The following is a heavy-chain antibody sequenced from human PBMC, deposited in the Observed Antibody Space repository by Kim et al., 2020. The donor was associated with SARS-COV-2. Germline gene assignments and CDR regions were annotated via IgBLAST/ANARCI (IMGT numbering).Heavy chain of an antibody. J-gene: IGHJ4*02. CDR1: EFTLSSYV. CDR2: ISGDGNSK. V-gene: IGHV3-30*15. CDR3: ATEGPFSSGRCGYLDD. D-gene: IGHD6-25*01. Sequence: GGSLRLSCAGSEFTLSSYVIHWVRQAPGKGLEWVAAISGDGNSKYYADSVKGRFTISRDNPKNTVDVQMSSLRAEDTAVYYCATEGPFSSGRCGYLDDWGQGTLVIASS.